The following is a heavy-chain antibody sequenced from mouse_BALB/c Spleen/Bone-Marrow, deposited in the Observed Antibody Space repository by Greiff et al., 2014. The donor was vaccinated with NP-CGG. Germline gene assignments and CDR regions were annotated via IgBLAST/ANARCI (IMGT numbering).Heavy chain of an antibody. CDR1: GFTFSSYT. CDR2: ISNGGGST. V-gene: IGHV5-12-2*01. J-gene: IGHJ2*01. Sequence: EVQLVESGGGLVQPGGSLKLSCAASGFTFSSYTMSWVRQTPEKRLEWVAYISNGGGSTYYPDTVKGQFTISRDNAKNTLYLQMSSLKSEDTAMYYCARHGGSRGYYFDYWGQGTTLTVSS. D-gene: IGHD1-1*01. CDR3: ARHGGSRGYYFDY.